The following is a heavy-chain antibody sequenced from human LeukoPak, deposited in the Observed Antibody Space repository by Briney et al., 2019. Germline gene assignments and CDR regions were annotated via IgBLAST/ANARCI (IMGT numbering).Heavy chain of an antibody. Sequence: SETLSLTCTVSGGSISSSSYYWGWIRQPPGKGLEWIGSIYYSGSTYYNPSLKSRVTISVDTSKNQFSLKLSSVTAAGTAVYYCARPGGYSYGRDYWGQGTLVTVSS. D-gene: IGHD5-18*01. CDR1: GGSISSSSYY. CDR2: IYYSGST. CDR3: ARPGGYSYGRDY. J-gene: IGHJ4*02. V-gene: IGHV4-39*01.